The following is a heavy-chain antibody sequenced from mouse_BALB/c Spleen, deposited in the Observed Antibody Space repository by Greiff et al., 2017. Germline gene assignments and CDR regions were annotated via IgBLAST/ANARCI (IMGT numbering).Heavy chain of an antibody. CDR3: AHLRYYSYAMDY. CDR1: GYSITSDYA. CDR2: ISYSGST. J-gene: IGHJ4*01. Sequence: EVQLQQSGPGLVKPSQSLSLTCTVTGYSITSDYAWNWIRQFPGNKLEWMGYISYSGSTSYNPSLKSRISITRDTSKNQFFLQLNSVTTEDTATYYCAHLRYYSYAMDYWGQGTSVTVSS. V-gene: IGHV3-2*02. D-gene: IGHD2-12*01.